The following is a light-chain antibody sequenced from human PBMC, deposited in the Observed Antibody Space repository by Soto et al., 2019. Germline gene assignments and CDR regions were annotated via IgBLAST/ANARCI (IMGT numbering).Light chain of an antibody. V-gene: IGKV3-11*01. CDR2: DAS. Sequence: EIVLTQSPATLSLSPGERATLSGRASQSVSSYLAWYQQKPGQAPRLLIYDASNRATGSPARFSGSGSGTDFTLTISSLEPEDFAVYYCQQRSNWPPWTFGQGNKVEIK. CDR3: QQRSNWPPWT. CDR1: QSVSSY. J-gene: IGKJ1*01.